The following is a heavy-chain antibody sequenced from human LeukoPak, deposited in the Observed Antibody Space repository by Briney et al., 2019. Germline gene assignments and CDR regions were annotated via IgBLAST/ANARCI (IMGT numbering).Heavy chain of an antibody. D-gene: IGHD6-19*01. Sequence: GGSLRLSCAASGFTFNNYWMSWVRQPPGKGLEWVANIKVDGSTKYYVDSVKGRFTISRDNAKSSLYLQMSSLRAEDTAVYYCAKGINGGWYDYWGQGTLVTVSS. CDR2: IKVDGSTK. J-gene: IGHJ4*02. CDR3: AKGINGGWYDY. CDR1: GFTFNNYW. V-gene: IGHV3-7*01.